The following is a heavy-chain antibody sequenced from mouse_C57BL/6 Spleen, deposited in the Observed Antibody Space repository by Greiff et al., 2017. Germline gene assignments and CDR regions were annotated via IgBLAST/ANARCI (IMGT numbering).Heavy chain of an antibody. D-gene: IGHD2-5*01. CDR1: GYTFTSYW. Sequence: QVQLQQPGAELVRPGSSVKLSCKASGYTFTSYWMHWVKQRPIQGLEWIGNIDPSDSETHYNQKFKDKATLTVDKSSITAYMQLSSLTSEDSAVYYCARTYYRNYDYAMDYWGQGTSVTVSS. V-gene: IGHV1-52*01. CDR2: IDPSDSET. CDR3: ARTYYRNYDYAMDY. J-gene: IGHJ4*01.